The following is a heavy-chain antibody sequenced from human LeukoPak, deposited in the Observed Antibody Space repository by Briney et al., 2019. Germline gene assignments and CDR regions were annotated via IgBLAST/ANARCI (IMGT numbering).Heavy chain of an antibody. V-gene: IGHV3-11*04. Sequence: GGSLRLSCAASGFTFSDYYMSWIRQAPGKGLQWLAYSSTSGSITYYADSVKGRFTISRDNAKNSVYLQMNSLRAEDTAVYYCAKRDRTVTHAFDIWGQGTMVTVSS. CDR2: SSTSGSIT. CDR1: GFTFSDYY. D-gene: IGHD4-17*01. J-gene: IGHJ3*02. CDR3: AKRDRTVTHAFDI.